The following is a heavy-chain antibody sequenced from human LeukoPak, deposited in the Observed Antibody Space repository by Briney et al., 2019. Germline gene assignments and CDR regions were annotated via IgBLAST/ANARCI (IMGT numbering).Heavy chain of an antibody. CDR1: GFTFSSYW. CDR2: INTDGSIT. CDR3: ARAPLGYSTSSDY. V-gene: IGHV3-74*01. J-gene: IGHJ4*02. Sequence: GGSLRLSCAASGFTFSSYWMHWVRQAPGKGLVWVSRINTDGSITSYADSVKGRFTISRDNAKNSLYLQMNSLRVEDTAVYYCARAPLGYSTSSDYWGQGTLVTVSS. D-gene: IGHD6-13*01.